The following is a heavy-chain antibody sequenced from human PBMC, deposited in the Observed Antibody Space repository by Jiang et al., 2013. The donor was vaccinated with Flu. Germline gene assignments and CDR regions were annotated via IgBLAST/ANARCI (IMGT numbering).Heavy chain of an antibody. CDR2: IYWDDDK. Sequence: GWIRQPPGKALEWLALIYWDDDKRYSPSLKSRLTITKDTSKNQVVLTMTNMDPVDTATYYCAHRVSSSWYGSLGHFDYWGQGTLVTVSS. J-gene: IGHJ4*02. CDR3: AHRVSSSWYGSLGHFDY. D-gene: IGHD6-13*01. V-gene: IGHV2-5*02.